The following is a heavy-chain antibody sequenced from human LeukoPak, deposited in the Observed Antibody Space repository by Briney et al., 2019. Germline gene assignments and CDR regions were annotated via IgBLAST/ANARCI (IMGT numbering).Heavy chain of an antibody. J-gene: IGHJ3*02. CDR3: VRTTVVVIIPERAFDI. CDR2: ISYDGSNK. CDR1: GFTFSSYA. V-gene: IGHV3-30-3*01. D-gene: IGHD3-3*01. Sequence: GGSLRLSCAASGFTFSSYAMHWVRQAPGKGLEWVAVISYDGSNKYYADSVKGRFTISRDNSKNTLYLQMNSLRAEDTAVYYCVRTTVVVIIPERAFDIWGQGTMVTVSS.